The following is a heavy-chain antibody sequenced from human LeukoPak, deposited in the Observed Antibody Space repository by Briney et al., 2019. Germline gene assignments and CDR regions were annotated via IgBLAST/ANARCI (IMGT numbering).Heavy chain of an antibody. CDR3: ARGYSSGSWFDP. Sequence: GGSLRLSCAASGFTFSSYAMHWVRQAPGKGLEWVAVISYDGSNKYYADSVKGRFTISRDNSKNTLYLQMNSLRAEDTAVYYCARGYSSGSWFDPWGQGTLVTVSS. CDR2: ISYDGSNK. V-gene: IGHV3-30*04. J-gene: IGHJ5*02. D-gene: IGHD6-19*01. CDR1: GFTFSSYA.